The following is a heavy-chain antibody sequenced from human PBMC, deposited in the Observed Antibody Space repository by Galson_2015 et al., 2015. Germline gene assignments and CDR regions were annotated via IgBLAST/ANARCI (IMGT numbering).Heavy chain of an antibody. CDR1: GFTFSSYG. J-gene: IGHJ4*02. Sequence: SLRLSCAASGFTFSSYGMHWVRQAPGKGLEWVAVIWYDGSNKYYADSVKGRFTISRDNSKNTLYLQMNSLRAEDTAVYYCARDPAGMYYFDYWGQGTLVTVSS. CDR2: IWYDGSNK. CDR3: ARDPAGMYYFDY. D-gene: IGHD3-10*01. V-gene: IGHV3-33*01.